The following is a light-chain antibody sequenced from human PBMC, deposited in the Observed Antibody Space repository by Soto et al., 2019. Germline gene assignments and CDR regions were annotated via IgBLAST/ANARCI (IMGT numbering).Light chain of an antibody. CDR1: QSFSGK. CDR2: GAS. CDR3: QQFNSWPRT. V-gene: IGKV3-15*01. Sequence: IVMTQSPATVSASPGERVTLSSRAIQSFSGKVAWYHQKPGQPPRLLVYGASTTATDIPARFFGSGSETDFTLTITRLQSEDFGTYYCQQFNSWPRTFGQGTKVEIK. J-gene: IGKJ1*01.